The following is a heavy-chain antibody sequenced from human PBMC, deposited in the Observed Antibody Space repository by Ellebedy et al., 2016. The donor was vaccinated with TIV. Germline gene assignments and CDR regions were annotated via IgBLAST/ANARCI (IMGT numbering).Heavy chain of an antibody. Sequence: PGGSLRLSCAASGFTFSSYTMNWVRQTPGKGLEWVSFISRFGDYIYYADSVKGRFTISRDTANSSLFLQVNSLRAEDTAVYYCARGTYYSDSSGYHFDYWGQGTLVTVSS. D-gene: IGHD3-22*01. J-gene: IGHJ4*02. CDR2: ISRFGDYI. CDR3: ARGTYYSDSSGYHFDY. V-gene: IGHV3-21*06. CDR1: GFTFSSYT.